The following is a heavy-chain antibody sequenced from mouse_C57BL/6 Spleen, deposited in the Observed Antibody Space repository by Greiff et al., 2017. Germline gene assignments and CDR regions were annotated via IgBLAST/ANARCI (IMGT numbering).Heavy chain of an antibody. CDR2: IDPSDSYT. Sequence: VQLQESGAELVRPGTSVKLSCKASGYTFTSYWMHWVKQRPGQGLEWIGVIDPSDSYTNYNQKFKGKATLTVDTSSSTAYMQLSSLTSEDSAVYYCARGSYYAMDYWGQGTSVTVSS. CDR1: GYTFTSYW. V-gene: IGHV1-59*01. CDR3: ARGSYYAMDY. J-gene: IGHJ4*01.